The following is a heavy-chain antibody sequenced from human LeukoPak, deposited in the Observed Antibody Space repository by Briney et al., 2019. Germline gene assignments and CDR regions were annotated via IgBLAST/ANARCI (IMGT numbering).Heavy chain of an antibody. J-gene: IGHJ4*02. D-gene: IGHD2-15*01. CDR3: SRAAVGNEGHSDI. CDR1: GYTFTTYG. CDR2: ISAYNGNT. V-gene: IGHV1-18*01. Sequence: GASVKVSCKISGYTFTTYGITWVRQARGQGLEWMGWISAYNGNTNYAQKLQGRVTMTTDTSTTTVYMELRSLRADDTALYCGSRAAVGNEGHSDIWSQGALVTVS.